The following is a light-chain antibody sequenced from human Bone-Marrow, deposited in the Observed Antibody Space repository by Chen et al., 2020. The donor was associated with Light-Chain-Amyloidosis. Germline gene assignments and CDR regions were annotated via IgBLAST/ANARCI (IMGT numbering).Light chain of an antibody. V-gene: IGLV3-25*03. CDR1: DLPTKY. CDR3: QSADSSGTYEVI. CDR2: RDT. Sequence: SYARTQPPPVSVSPGQTARITCSGDDLPTKYAYWYQQKPGQAPVLVIHRDTERPSGISERFSGSSSGTTATLTISGVQAEDEADYHCQSADSSGTYEVIFGGGTKLTVL. J-gene: IGLJ2*01.